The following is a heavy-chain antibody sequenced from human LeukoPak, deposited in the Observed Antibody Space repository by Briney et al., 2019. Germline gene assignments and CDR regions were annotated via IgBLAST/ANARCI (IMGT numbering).Heavy chain of an antibody. CDR1: GGSFSGYY. D-gene: IGHD5-18*01. J-gene: IGHJ4*02. CDR3: ARLGEDPLDTAMDME. CDR2: INHSGST. V-gene: IGHV4-34*01. Sequence: SETLSLTCAVYGGSFSGYYWSWIRQPPGKGLEWIGEINHSGSTNYNPSLKSRVTISVDTSKNQFSLKLSSVTAADTAVYYCARLGEDPLDTAMDMEWGQGTLVTVSS.